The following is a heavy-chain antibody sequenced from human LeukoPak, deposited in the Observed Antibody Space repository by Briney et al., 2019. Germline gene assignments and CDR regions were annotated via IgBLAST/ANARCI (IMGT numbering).Heavy chain of an antibody. CDR2: VNHSGST. D-gene: IGHD6-19*01. V-gene: IGHV4-34*01. CDR3: ARSSGWRN. CDR1: GGSFSGYY. J-gene: IGHJ4*02. Sequence: SETLSLTCAVYGGSFSGYYWSWIRQPPGKGLEWIGEVNHSGSTNYNPSLKSRVTISVDTSKNQFSLKLSSVTAADTAVYYCARSSGWRNWGQGTLVTVSS.